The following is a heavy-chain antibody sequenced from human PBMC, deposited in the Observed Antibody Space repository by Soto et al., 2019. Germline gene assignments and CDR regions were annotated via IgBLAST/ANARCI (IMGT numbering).Heavy chain of an antibody. CDR2: FNPNSGGP. V-gene: IGHV1-2*02. J-gene: IGHJ5*02. Sequence: QVQLVQSGAEVKKPGASVKVSCKASGYTFTGYYMHWVRQAPGQGFGWMGWFNPNSGGPNYAKKFQGRVTMTRDTSISTAYMELSRLRSDDTAVYYCALLGSSWYGNWFDPWGQGTLVTVSS. CDR3: ALLGSSWYGNWFDP. D-gene: IGHD6-13*01. CDR1: GYTFTGYY.